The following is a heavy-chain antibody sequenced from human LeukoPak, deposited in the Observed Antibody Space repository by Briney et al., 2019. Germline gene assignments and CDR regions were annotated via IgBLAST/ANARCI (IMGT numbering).Heavy chain of an antibody. Sequence: ASVKVSCKASGYTFTSYYMHWVRQAPGQGLEWMGIINPSGGSTSYAQKFQGRVTMTRDTSTSTVYMELSSLRSEDTAVYYCARDFGPTLSFGEFQNWFDPWGQGTLVTVSS. CDR3: ARDFGPTLSFGEFQNWFDP. CDR2: INPSGGST. V-gene: IGHV1-46*01. J-gene: IGHJ5*02. D-gene: IGHD3-10*01. CDR1: GYTFTSYY.